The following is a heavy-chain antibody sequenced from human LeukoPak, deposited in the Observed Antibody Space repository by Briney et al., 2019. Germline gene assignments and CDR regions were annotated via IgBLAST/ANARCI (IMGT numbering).Heavy chain of an antibody. D-gene: IGHD2-21*01. J-gene: IGHJ4*02. CDR1: GFTFSDYA. Sequence: GGSLRLSCVVSGFTFSDYAMSWVRQAPGKGLEWVSTISGSGGRSYSEDPVKGRFTISRDNSRNTLYLQMNSLRVEDTAIYYCAKGGPQFLDYWGQGTLVTVSS. V-gene: IGHV3-23*01. CDR3: AKGGPQFLDY. CDR2: ISGSGGRS.